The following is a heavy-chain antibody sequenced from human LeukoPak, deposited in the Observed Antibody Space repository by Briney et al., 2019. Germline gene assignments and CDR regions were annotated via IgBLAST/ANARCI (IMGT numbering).Heavy chain of an antibody. CDR1: GGSVSSGGYY. J-gene: IGHJ4*02. D-gene: IGHD6-19*01. V-gene: IGHV4-61*08. Sequence: SETLSLTCTVSGGSVSSGGYYWSWIRQPPGKGLEWIADINYSGITNNNPSLKSRITISVDTSKNKFSLKLTSVTAADTAVYYCARDAGNGWFFDYWGQGTLVTVSS. CDR3: ARDAGNGWFFDY. CDR2: INYSGIT.